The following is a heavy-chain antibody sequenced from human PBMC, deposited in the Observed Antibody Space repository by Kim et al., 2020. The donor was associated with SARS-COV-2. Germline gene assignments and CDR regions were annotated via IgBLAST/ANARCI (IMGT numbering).Heavy chain of an antibody. V-gene: IGHV3-30*18. Sequence: GGSLRLSCAASGFTFSSYGMHWVRQAPGKELEWVAVISYDGSNKYYADSVKGRFTISRDNSKNTLYLQMNSLRAEDTAVYYCAKDQSAQWLEGSGDYWGQGTLVTVSS. CDR3: AKDQSAQWLEGSGDY. J-gene: IGHJ4*02. CDR2: ISYDGSNK. CDR1: GFTFSSYG. D-gene: IGHD6-19*01.